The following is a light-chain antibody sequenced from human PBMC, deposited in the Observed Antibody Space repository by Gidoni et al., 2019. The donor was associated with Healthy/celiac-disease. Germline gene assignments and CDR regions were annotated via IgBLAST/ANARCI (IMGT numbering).Light chain of an antibody. CDR3: SSYTSSSTSCV. CDR2: DVS. J-gene: IGLJ1*01. CDR1: SSDVGGYNY. V-gene: IGLV2-14*01. Sequence: QSALTQPASGSGSPGQSITISCTGTSSDVGGYNYVSWYQQHPGKAPKLMIYDVSNRPSGVSNRFSGSKSGNTASLTISGLQAEDEADYYCSSYTSSSTSCVFGTGTKVTVL.